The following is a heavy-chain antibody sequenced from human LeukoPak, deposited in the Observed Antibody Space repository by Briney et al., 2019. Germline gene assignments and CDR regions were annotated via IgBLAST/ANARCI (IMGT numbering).Heavy chain of an antibody. D-gene: IGHD6-19*01. Sequence: PGGSLRLSCAASGFTFSSYWMSWVRQAPGKGLEWVANIKQDGSEKYYADSVKGRFTISRDNSKNTLYLQMNSLRAEDTAVYYCAKDPAVALNYYYGMDVWGKGTTVTVSS. V-gene: IGHV3-7*01. CDR1: GFTFSSYW. J-gene: IGHJ6*04. CDR2: IKQDGSEK. CDR3: AKDPAVALNYYYGMDV.